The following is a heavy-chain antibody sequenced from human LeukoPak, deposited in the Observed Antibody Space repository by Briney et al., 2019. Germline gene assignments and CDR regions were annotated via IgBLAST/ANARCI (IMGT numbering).Heavy chain of an antibody. CDR3: ARDCSGGSCYGAFDI. CDR2: IYDSGST. V-gene: IGHV4-30-4*01. D-gene: IGHD2-15*01. Sequence: SETLSLTCTVSGASIRSGDYYWSWIRQPPGKGLEWIGYIYDSGSTYYNPSLKSRITISVDTSENRLSLKLSSVTATDTAVYYCARDCSGGSCYGAFDIWGQGTMVTVSS. CDR1: GASIRSGDYY. J-gene: IGHJ3*02.